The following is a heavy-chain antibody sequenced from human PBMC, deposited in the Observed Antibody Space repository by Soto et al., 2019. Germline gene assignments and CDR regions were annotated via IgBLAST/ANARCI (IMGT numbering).Heavy chain of an antibody. Sequence: QVQLQESGPGLVKPSGTLSLTCTVTSDSIRSGNWWSWVRQPPGKGLEWIAEIHHSGDINYNPSLKSRVTISVDGSKNQFSLNLSSVTAADTAVYYCARSPGSWRFDFWGQGTLVTVSS. V-gene: IGHV4-4*02. D-gene: IGHD2-15*01. CDR2: IHHSGDI. CDR3: ARSPGSWRFDF. J-gene: IGHJ4*02. CDR1: SDSIRSGNW.